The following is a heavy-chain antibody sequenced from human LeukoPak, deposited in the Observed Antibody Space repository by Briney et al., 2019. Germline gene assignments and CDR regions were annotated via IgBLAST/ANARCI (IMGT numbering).Heavy chain of an antibody. D-gene: IGHD2-21*01. CDR2: INGGKDNT. V-gene: IGHV1-3*01. Sequence: ASVKVSCKASGYTFTNNAMHWVRQAPGQRLEWMGWINGGKDNTRHSQKFQGRLTFTRDTSARTAYMELSSLRSEDTAVYYCATGRPGVSIPYYFDYWGQGTLVTVSS. J-gene: IGHJ4*02. CDR1: GYTFTNNA. CDR3: ATGRPGVSIPYYFDY.